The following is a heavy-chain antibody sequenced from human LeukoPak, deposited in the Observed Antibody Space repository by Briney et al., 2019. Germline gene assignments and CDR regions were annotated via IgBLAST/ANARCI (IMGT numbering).Heavy chain of an antibody. Sequence: ASVKVSCKASGYTFTGYYMHWVRQAPGQGLEWMGWINPNSGGTNYAQKFQGRVTMTRDTSISTAYMELSRLRSDDTAVYYCARPAGTLLDTAMVSLDYWGQGTLVTVSS. CDR1: GYTFTGYY. V-gene: IGHV1-2*02. J-gene: IGHJ4*02. D-gene: IGHD5-18*01. CDR3: ARPAGTLLDTAMVSLDY. CDR2: INPNSGGT.